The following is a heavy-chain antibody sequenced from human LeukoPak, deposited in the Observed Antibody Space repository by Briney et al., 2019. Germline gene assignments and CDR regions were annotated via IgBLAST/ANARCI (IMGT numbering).Heavy chain of an antibody. Sequence: GASVKVSCKASGGTFSSYAISWVRQAPGQGLEWMGGIIPIFGTANYAQKFQGRVTITADESTSTAHMELSSLRSEDTAVYYCARAGYYDSSGYYLPGAFDIWGQGTMVTVSS. J-gene: IGHJ3*02. V-gene: IGHV1-69*01. CDR3: ARAGYYDSSGYYLPGAFDI. CDR2: IIPIFGTA. CDR1: GGTFSSYA. D-gene: IGHD3-22*01.